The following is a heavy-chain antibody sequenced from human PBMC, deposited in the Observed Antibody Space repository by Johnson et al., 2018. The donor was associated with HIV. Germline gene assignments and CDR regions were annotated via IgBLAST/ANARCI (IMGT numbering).Heavy chain of an antibody. J-gene: IGHJ3*02. CDR2: ISWNSGSI. CDR3: ARDHLNRSHAFDI. CDR1: GFTFDDYA. D-gene: IGHD1-14*01. V-gene: IGHV3-9*01. Sequence: VHLVESGGGLVQPGRSLRLSCAASGFTFDDYAMHWVRQAPGKGLEWVSGISWNSGSIGYADSVKGRFTISRDNAKNSLYLQMNSLRAEDTALYYCARDHLNRSHAFDIWGQGTMVAVSS.